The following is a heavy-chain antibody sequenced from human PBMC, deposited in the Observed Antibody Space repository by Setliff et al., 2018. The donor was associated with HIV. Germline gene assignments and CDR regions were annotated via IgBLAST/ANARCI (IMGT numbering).Heavy chain of an antibody. D-gene: IGHD3-22*01. CDR2: TFHTGYT. J-gene: IGHJ5*02. CDR3: ASRVYYYDSNKVLREEGFDP. CDR1: GDSIRSGDYY. Sequence: SETLSLTCTVSGDSIRSGDYYWSWIRQSPEKGLEWIGYTFHTGYTYYNPSLKSRIIISVDLSKNQFSLNLTSVTAADTAVYFCASRVYYYDSNKVLREEGFDPWGQGTLVTVSS. V-gene: IGHV4-30-4*08.